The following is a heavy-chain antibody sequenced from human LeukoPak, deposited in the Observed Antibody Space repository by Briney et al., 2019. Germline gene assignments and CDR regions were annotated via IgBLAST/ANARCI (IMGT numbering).Heavy chain of an antibody. J-gene: IGHJ6*03. Sequence: ASVKVPCQPSGGTFSSYAISWVRQAPGQGLDWMGGIIPIFGTQNYAQKCQGRVTITADESTSPAYMELSSLRSEDTAVYYCAHVEGAGTGYYYYMDVWGKGTTVTVSS. CDR3: AHVEGAGTGYYYYMDV. D-gene: IGHD6-19*01. CDR2: IIPIFGTQ. CDR1: GGTFSSYA. V-gene: IGHV1-69*13.